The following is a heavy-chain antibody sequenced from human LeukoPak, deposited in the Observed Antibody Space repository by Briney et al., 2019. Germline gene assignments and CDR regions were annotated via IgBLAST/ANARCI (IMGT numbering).Heavy chain of an antibody. CDR2: IYTSGST. Sequence: KTSETLSLACTVSGGSISSYYWSWIRQPPGKGLEWIGYIYTSGSTNYNPSLKSRVTISVDTSKNQFSLKLSSVTAADTAVYYCARGRGDDYGSYYYYYGMDVWGQGTTVTVSS. V-gene: IGHV4-4*09. D-gene: IGHD4-17*01. J-gene: IGHJ6*02. CDR1: GGSISSYY. CDR3: ARGRGDDYGSYYYYYGMDV.